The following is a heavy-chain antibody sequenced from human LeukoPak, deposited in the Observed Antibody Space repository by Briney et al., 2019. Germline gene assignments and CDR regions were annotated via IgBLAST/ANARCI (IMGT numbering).Heavy chain of an antibody. CDR1: GYTFTSYD. V-gene: IGHV1-8*01. Sequence: ASVTVSCTASGYTFTSYDINWVRQATGQGLEWMGWMNPNSGNTGYAQKFQGRVTMTRNTSISTAYMELSSLRSEDTAVYYCARVLWFGGKYFQHWGQGTLVTVSS. D-gene: IGHD3-10*01. J-gene: IGHJ1*01. CDR3: ARVLWFGGKYFQH. CDR2: MNPNSGNT.